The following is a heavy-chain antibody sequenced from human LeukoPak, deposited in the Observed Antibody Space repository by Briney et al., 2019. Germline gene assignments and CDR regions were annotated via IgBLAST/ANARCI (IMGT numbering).Heavy chain of an antibody. CDR2: IYYSGST. CDR3: ARDRGRSGYFDY. Sequence: SETLSLTYTVSGGSISSGGYYWSWIRQHPGKGLEWIGYIYYSGSTYYNPSLKSRVTISVDTSKNQFSLKLSSVTAADTAVYYCARDRGRSGYFDYWGQGTLVTVSS. V-gene: IGHV4-31*03. J-gene: IGHJ4*02. CDR1: GGSISSGGYY. D-gene: IGHD3-10*01.